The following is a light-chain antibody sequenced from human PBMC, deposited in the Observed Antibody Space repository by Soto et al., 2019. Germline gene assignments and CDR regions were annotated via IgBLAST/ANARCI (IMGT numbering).Light chain of an antibody. CDR1: QDITSA. J-gene: IGKJ4*01. V-gene: IGKV1D-13*01. CDR2: EAS. Sequence: IQMTQSPSSLSASVRYRFTITCRASQDITSALAWWQKKPVSPPKLLIYEASNLETGVPSRFRGSGSGTDFTLTISSLQPADFETYYCQQFNNYPLTFGGGTKVDIK. CDR3: QQFNNYPLT.